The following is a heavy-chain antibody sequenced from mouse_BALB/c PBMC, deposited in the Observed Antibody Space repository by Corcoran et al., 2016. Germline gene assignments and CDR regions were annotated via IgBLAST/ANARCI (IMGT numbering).Heavy chain of an antibody. Sequence: QIQLQQSGPELVKPGASVKISGKASGYTFTDYYINWVKQKPGQGLEWIGWIYPGSGNTKYNEKFKGKATLTVDTSSSTAYMQLSSLTSEDTAVYFCARGYGNYYFDYWGQGTTLTVSS. CDR3: ARGYGNYYFDY. J-gene: IGHJ2*01. D-gene: IGHD2-10*02. CDR1: GYTFTDYY. CDR2: IYPGSGNT. V-gene: IGHV1-84*02.